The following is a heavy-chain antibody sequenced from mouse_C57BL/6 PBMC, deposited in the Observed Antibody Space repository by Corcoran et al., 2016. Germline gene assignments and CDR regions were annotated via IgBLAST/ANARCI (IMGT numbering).Heavy chain of an antibody. D-gene: IGHD2-1*01. Sequence: QIQLQQSGPELVKPGASVKISCKASGYTFTDSYINWVKQRPGQGLEWIGWIYPGSGNTKYNEKFKGKATLTVDTSSSTAYMQLSSLTSEDSAVYFCARQQIYYGNPYAMDYWGQGTSVTVSS. J-gene: IGHJ4*01. CDR1: GYTFTDSY. CDR2: IYPGSGNT. V-gene: IGHV1-84*01. CDR3: ARQQIYYGNPYAMDY.